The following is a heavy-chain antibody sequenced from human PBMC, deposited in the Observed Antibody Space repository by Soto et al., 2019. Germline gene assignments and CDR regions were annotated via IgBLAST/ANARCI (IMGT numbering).Heavy chain of an antibody. Sequence: PSETLSLTCTVSGGSISSSSYYWGGIRQPPGKGLEWIGSIYYSGSTNYNPSLKSRVTISVDTSKNQFSLKLSSVTAADTAVYYCARCGCGNKSSGGSCYSFPHYMDVWGKGTTVTVSS. CDR3: ARCGCGNKSSGGSCYSFPHYMDV. J-gene: IGHJ6*03. D-gene: IGHD2-15*01. CDR2: IYYSGST. V-gene: IGHV4-39*07. CDR1: GGSISSSSYY.